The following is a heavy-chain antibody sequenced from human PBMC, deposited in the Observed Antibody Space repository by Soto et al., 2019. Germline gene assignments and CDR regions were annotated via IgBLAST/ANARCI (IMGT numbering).Heavy chain of an antibody. CDR3: ARVLTELERLLRPRWQYGMDV. V-gene: IGHV1-69*01. Sequence: QVQLVQSGAEVKKPGSSVKVSCKASGGTFSSYAISWVRQAPGQGLEWMGGIIPIFGTANYSQKVKGRVTITADESTSTAYMELRSLRSEDKAVYYCARVLTELERLLRPRWQYGMDVWGQGTKVTVSS. D-gene: IGHD1-1*01. J-gene: IGHJ6*01. CDR2: IIPIFGTA. CDR1: GGTFSSYA.